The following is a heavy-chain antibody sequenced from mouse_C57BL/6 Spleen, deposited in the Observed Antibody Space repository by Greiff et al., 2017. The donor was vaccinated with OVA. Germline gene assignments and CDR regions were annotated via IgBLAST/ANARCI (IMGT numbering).Heavy chain of an antibody. CDR1: GFTFSDYG. J-gene: IGHJ4*01. CDR3: AGWLHYYAMDY. Sequence: EVMLVESGGGLVKPGGSLKLSCAASGFTFSDYGMHWVRQAPEKGLEWVAYISSGSSTIYYADTVKGRFTISRDNAKNTLFLQMTSLRSEDTAMYYCAGWLHYYAMDYWGQGTSVTVSS. V-gene: IGHV5-17*01. D-gene: IGHD2-3*01. CDR2: ISSGSSTI.